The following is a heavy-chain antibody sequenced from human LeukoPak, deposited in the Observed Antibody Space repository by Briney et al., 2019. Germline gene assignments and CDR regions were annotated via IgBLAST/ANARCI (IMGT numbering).Heavy chain of an antibody. D-gene: IGHD2-21*01. CDR1: GGSISSGSYY. CDR3: KQKTAYEVDS. J-gene: IGHJ4*02. CDR2: IYTSGST. V-gene: IGHV4-61*02. Sequence: SETLSFTCTAPGGSISSGSYYWSWIRQPAVKGLEWIGRIYTSGSTNYNPSLKSRVTISVDTSKNQFSLKLSSVTAADTAVYFFKQKTAYEVDSWGQGTLVTVSS.